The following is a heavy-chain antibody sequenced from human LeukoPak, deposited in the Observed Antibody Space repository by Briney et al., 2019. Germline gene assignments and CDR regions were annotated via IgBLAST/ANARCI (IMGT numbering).Heavy chain of an antibody. J-gene: IGHJ6*03. Sequence: GGSLRLSCAASGFTFSSYWMSWVRQAPGKGLEWVANIKQDGSEKYYVDSVKGRFTISRDNDKNSLYLQMNSLRAEDTAVYYCARDSNGVTADYYYYYMDVWGKGTTVTVSS. CDR2: IKQDGSEK. V-gene: IGHV3-7*01. CDR3: ARDSNGVTADYYYYYMDV. D-gene: IGHD4-23*01. CDR1: GFTFSSYW.